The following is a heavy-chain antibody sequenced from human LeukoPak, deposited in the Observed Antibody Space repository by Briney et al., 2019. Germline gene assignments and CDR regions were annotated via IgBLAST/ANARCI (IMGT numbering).Heavy chain of an antibody. CDR1: GGSFSGYY. D-gene: IGHD3-10*01. CDR3: ARGPAGAGMDV. CDR2: INHSGST. Sequence: SETLSLTCAVYGGSFSGYYWSWIRQPPGKGLEWIGEINHSGSTNYNPPLKSRVTISVDTSKNQFSLKLSSGTAADTAVYYCARGPAGAGMDVWCKGTTVTVSS. J-gene: IGHJ6*03. V-gene: IGHV4-34*01.